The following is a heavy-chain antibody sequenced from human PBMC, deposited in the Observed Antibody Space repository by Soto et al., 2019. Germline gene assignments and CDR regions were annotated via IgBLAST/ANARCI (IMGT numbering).Heavy chain of an antibody. CDR3: ARVGQGRYYFDY. J-gene: IGHJ4*02. Sequence: EVHLVESGGGSVQPGGSLRLSCAGSGFAFSSYWIHWVRQVPGKGLVWVSRINSDGSTTSYADSVRGRFTISRDNAKDTLYLQMNSLRAGDTALYYCARVGQGRYYFDYWGQGTLVTVSS. CDR2: INSDGSTT. CDR1: GFAFSSYW. V-gene: IGHV3-74*01.